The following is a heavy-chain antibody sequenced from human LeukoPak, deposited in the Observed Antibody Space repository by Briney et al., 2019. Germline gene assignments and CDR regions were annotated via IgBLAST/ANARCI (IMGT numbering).Heavy chain of an antibody. J-gene: IGHJ3*02. Sequence: PSETLSLTCTVSGGSISSYYWSWIRQPPGKGLEWIGYIYYSGSTNYNPSLKSRVTISVDTSKNQFSLKLSSVTAADTAVYYCARDNADTAMVIGWSAFDIWGQGTMVTVSS. V-gene: IGHV4-59*01. CDR1: GGSISSYY. CDR2: IYYSGST. D-gene: IGHD5-18*01. CDR3: ARDNADTAMVIGWSAFDI.